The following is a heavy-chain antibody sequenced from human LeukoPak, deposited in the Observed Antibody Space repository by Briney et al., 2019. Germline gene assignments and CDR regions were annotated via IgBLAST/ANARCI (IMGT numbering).Heavy chain of an antibody. J-gene: IGHJ4*02. CDR1: GFTFSSYA. CDR2: LSYDGSNK. V-gene: IGHV3-30-3*01. D-gene: IGHD6-19*01. CDR3: ARPKGQWLVLDY. Sequence: PGGSLRLSCAASGFTFSSYAMHWVRQAPGKGLEWVAVLSYDGSNKYNADSVKGRFTISRDNSKNTLYLQMNSLRAEDTAVYYCARPKGQWLVLDYWGQGTLVTVSS.